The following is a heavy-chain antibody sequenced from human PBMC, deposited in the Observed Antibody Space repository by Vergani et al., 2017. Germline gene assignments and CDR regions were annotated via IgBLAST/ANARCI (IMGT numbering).Heavy chain of an antibody. J-gene: IGHJ4*02. CDR1: EYSFGNYW. CDR2: IYPADYDT. Sequence: EVELVQSGPEMRKPGESLKISCKGSEYSFGNYWIGWVRQMPGKGMEWMGIIYPADYDTRYSPSFQGKVTISADKSISTAFLQWDSLKASDTALYYCARHTTYTDSWGQGTLVTVSS. CDR3: ARHTTYTDS. D-gene: IGHD1-1*01. V-gene: IGHV5-51*01.